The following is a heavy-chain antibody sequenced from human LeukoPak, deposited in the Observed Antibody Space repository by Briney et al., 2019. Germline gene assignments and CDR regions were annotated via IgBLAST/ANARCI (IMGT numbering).Heavy chain of an antibody. J-gene: IGHJ4*02. Sequence: ASVKVSCEASGYTFTGYYMHWVRQAPGQGLEWMGWINPNSGGTNYAQKFQGRVTMTRDTSISTAYMELSRLRSDDTAVYYCATIAVAGNAAVDYWGQGTLVTVSS. V-gene: IGHV1-2*02. CDR2: INPNSGGT. CDR3: ATIAVAGNAAVDY. CDR1: GYTFTGYY. D-gene: IGHD6-19*01.